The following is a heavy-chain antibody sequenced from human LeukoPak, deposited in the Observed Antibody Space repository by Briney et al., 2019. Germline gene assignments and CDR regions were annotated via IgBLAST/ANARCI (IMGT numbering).Heavy chain of an antibody. CDR2: INPNTGDT. V-gene: IGHV1-2*02. CDR1: GYTFTAYY. J-gene: IGHJ4*02. Sequence: ASVKVSCKASGYTFTAYYMHWGRQAPGQGLEWMGWINPNTGDTNYAQNFQGRVTMNRDTSISTAYMELSSLRADDTAVYYCARSADGYACGHFDFWGQGTLVTVSS. CDR3: ARSADGYACGHFDF. D-gene: IGHD5-18*01.